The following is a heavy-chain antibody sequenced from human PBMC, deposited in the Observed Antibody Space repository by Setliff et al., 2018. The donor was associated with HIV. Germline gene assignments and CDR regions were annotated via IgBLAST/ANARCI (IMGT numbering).Heavy chain of an antibody. D-gene: IGHD3-22*01. Sequence: SVKVSCKASGYTFTKYGVSWVRQAPGQGLEWMGGIIPSLGTANYAQRFQGRVTFTADESTSTAYMELSSLRSEDTAVYYCAYDSSGYYLSFDYWGQGTLVTVSS. CDR1: GYTFTKYG. J-gene: IGHJ4*02. CDR3: AYDSSGYYLSFDY. V-gene: IGHV1-69*13. CDR2: IIPSLGTA.